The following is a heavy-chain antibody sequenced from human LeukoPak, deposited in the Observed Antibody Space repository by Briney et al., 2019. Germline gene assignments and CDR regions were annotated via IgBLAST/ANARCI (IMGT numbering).Heavy chain of an antibody. CDR3: ASPVVPAVT. D-gene: IGHD2-2*01. CDR1: GYSFTSYG. Sequence: ASVKVSCKASGYSFTSYGISWVRQAPGQGLEWMGWINPNSGGTNYAQRFQGRVTMTRDTSISTAYMELSSLRSDDTAVYYCASPVVPAVTWAQGTLVTVSS. J-gene: IGHJ5*02. CDR2: INPNSGGT. V-gene: IGHV1-2*02.